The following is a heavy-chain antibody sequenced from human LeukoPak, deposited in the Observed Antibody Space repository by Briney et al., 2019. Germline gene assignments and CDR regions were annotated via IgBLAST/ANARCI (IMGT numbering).Heavy chain of an antibody. CDR3: AKGHWRGYVGYYYDSSGYRDAFDI. D-gene: IGHD3-22*01. CDR2: ISWDGGST. CDR1: GFTFDDYT. Sequence: PGGSLRLSCAASGFTFDDYTMHWVRQAPGKGLEWVSLISWDGGSTYYADSVKGRFTISRDNSKNSLYLQMNSLRAEDTASYYCAKGHWRGYVGYYYDSSGYRDAFDIWGQGTMVTVSS. J-gene: IGHJ3*02. V-gene: IGHV3-43D*03.